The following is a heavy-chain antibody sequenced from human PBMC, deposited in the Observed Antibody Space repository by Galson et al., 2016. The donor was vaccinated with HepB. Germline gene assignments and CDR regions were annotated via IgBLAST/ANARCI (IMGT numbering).Heavy chain of an antibody. CDR2: SHFRGGP. J-gene: IGHJ4*02. V-gene: IGHV4-59*13. D-gene: IGHD3/OR15-3a*01. CDR1: GASITTYY. Sequence: TLSLTCNVSGASITTYYWSWMRQAPGKGLEWIGYSHFRGGPHYNPSLGSRVTISVDTSKRQNSLTLASVTAADTAVYYCAGFYTATWTFDYWGQGVLVTVSS. CDR3: AGFYTATWTFDY.